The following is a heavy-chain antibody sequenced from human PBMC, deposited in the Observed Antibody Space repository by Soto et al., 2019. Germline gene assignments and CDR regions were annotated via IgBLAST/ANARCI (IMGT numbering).Heavy chain of an antibody. V-gene: IGHV3-15*01. D-gene: IGHD6-19*01. CDR1: GFTFSDGR. J-gene: IGHJ4*02. CDR3: RTQWLD. Sequence: PGGSLSLSCAASGFTFSDGRLSWVRQAPGTGLEWVGLIKNKTDGGTTDYAALVKGRFTISSADSKNTLYLQMTSMKTDDTAVYYCRTQWLDWGQGTLVTVSS. CDR2: IKNKTDGGTT.